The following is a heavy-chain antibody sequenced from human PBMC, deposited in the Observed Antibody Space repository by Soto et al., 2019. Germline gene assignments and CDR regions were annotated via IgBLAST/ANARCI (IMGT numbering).Heavy chain of an antibody. Sequence: GGSLRLSCAASGFTFSSYGMHWVRQAPGKGLEWVAVIWYDGSNKYYADSVKGRFTISRDNSKNTLYLQMNSLRAEDTAVYYCARDGGPMVRGVMPLSEYYFDYWGQGTLVTVSS. CDR1: GFTFSSYG. V-gene: IGHV3-33*01. CDR2: IWYDGSNK. D-gene: IGHD3-10*01. CDR3: ARDGGPMVRGVMPLSEYYFDY. J-gene: IGHJ4*02.